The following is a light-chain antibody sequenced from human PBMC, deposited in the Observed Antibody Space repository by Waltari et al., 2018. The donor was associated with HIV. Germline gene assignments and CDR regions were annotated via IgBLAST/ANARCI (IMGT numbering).Light chain of an antibody. J-gene: IGKJ2*01. Sequence: EIVFTLSPATLSLSPGDRATLSCRASQRVSSYLAWYQQKQGQAPRLLIYDASNRATGSPARFSGSGSGTDFTLTSSSLEPEDVAVYYCPRSSNWPSYTFGQGTKRESK. CDR3: PRSSNWPSYT. V-gene: IGKV3-11*01. CDR1: QRVSSY. CDR2: DAS.